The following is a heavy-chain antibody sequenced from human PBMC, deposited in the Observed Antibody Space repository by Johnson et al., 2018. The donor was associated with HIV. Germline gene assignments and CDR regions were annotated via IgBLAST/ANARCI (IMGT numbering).Heavy chain of an antibody. CDR2: INWNGGST. J-gene: IGHJ3*02. CDR3: AKDESDAFEI. V-gene: IGHV3-23*04. Sequence: VQLVESGGGVVRPGGSLRLSCAASGFTFSSYVMSWVRQAPGKGLEWVSAINWNGGSTTYADSVKGRFTISRDISNNTLHLQMNSLRAGDTAVYYCAKDESDAFEIWGQGTMVTVSS. CDR1: GFTFSSYV.